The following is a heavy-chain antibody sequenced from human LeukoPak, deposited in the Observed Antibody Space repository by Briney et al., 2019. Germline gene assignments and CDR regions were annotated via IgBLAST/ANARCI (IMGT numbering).Heavy chain of an antibody. J-gene: IGHJ4*02. CDR3: ARNVIVGAVFDN. V-gene: IGHV1-18*01. Sequence: ASVKVSCKASGYTFTSYGISWVRHAPGQGLEWMGWISAYNGNTNYAQKLQGRVTMTTDTTANTAYMELRSLRSDDTAVYYCARNVIVGAVFDNWGQGTLVTVSS. D-gene: IGHD1-26*01. CDR2: ISAYNGNT. CDR1: GYTFTSYG.